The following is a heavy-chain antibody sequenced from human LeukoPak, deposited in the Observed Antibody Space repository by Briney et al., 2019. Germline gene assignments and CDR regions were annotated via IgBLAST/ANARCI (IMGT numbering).Heavy chain of an antibody. CDR2: IHYSGGT. CDR1: GVSISTYY. CDR3: ARGGVYYFDF. D-gene: IGHD3-16*01. J-gene: IGHJ4*02. Sequence: SETLSLTCTVSGVSISTYYWSWIRQPPGKGLEWIGYIHYSGGTYYDSSLKSRVTISIDTSKNQFSLELSSVTAADTAVYYCARGGVYYFDFWGQGTLVTVSS. V-gene: IGHV4-59*01.